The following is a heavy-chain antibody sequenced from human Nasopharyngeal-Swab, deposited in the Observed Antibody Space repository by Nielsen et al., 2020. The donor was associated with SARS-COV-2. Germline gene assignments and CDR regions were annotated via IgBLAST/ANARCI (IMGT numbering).Heavy chain of an antibody. CDR2: ISLSGGGT. CDR1: GFTFSSYA. CDR3: AKGRTYCSGTSCFSFDS. V-gene: IGHV3-23*01. Sequence: GESLKISCAASGFTFSSYAMSWVRQAPGKGLEWVSGISLSGGGTYYADSVKGRFTISRDNSKDTLNLQMHSLRAEDTAVYYCAKGRTYCSGTSCFSFDSWGQGTMVTVSS. D-gene: IGHD2-2*01. J-gene: IGHJ4*02.